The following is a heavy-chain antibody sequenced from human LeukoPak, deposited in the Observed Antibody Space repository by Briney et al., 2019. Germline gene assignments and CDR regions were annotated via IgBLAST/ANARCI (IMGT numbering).Heavy chain of an antibody. J-gene: IGHJ4*02. V-gene: IGHV3-74*01. CDR1: QFTFKNYR. D-gene: IGHD2-21*02. Sequence: GGSLRLSCVASQFTFKNYRMHWVRQAPGRGLVWLSYISPDGSSTRYADSVRGRFTISRDNAKNALYLQMNSPRAEDTAVYFCATAWSYWGQGTLVTVSS. CDR3: ATAWSY. CDR2: ISPDGSST.